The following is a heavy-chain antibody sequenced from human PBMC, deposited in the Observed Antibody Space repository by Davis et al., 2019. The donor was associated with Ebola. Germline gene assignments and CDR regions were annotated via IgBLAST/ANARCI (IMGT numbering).Heavy chain of an antibody. Sequence: MPSETLSLTCAVSGGSFSGYYWTWIRQPPGKGLEWIGEINYSGSTNYNPSLKSRVTISVDTSKNQFSLKLSSATAADTAVYYCARGGGFGGYGMDVWGQGTTVTVSS. CDR1: GGSFSGYY. D-gene: IGHD3-10*01. CDR3: ARGGGFGGYGMDV. J-gene: IGHJ6*02. CDR2: INYSGST. V-gene: IGHV4-34*01.